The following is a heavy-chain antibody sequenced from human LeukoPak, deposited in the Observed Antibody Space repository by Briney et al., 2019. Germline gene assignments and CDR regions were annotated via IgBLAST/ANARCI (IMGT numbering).Heavy chain of an antibody. D-gene: IGHD2-15*01. CDR2: ISGGADIT. CDR1: GFTFSRYA. V-gene: IGHV3-23*01. Sequence: GGSLRLSCAASGFTFSRYAISWVRQAPGKGLEWVSTISGGADITYYADSVKGRFTISRDNSKNTLYLQVNSLRPEDTAIYYCASSACAGSCLELFEYWGQGTLVSVSS. CDR3: ASSACAGSCLELFEY. J-gene: IGHJ4*02.